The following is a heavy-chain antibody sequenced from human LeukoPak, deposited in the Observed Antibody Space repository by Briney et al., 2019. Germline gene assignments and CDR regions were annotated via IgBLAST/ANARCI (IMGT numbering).Heavy chain of an antibody. CDR3: ARIEGRTAMVTD. D-gene: IGHD5-18*01. CDR2: IKPSGGNT. J-gene: IGHJ4*02. V-gene: IGHV1-46*01. CDR1: GYTFTSYY. Sequence: ASVKVSCKASGYTFTSYYMHWVRQAPGQGLEWMGIIKPSGGNTNYAQKFQGRVTMTRDMSTSTVYMELSSLRSEDTAVYYCARIEGRTAMVTDWGQGTLVTVSS.